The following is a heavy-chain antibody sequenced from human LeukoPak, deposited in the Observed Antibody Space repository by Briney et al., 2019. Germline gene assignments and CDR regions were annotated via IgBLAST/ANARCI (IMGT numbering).Heavy chain of an antibody. V-gene: IGHV3-13*01. CDR3: ARSDSGSSFGFDY. Sequence: PGGSLRLSCAASGFTFSSYDMHWVRQATEKGLEWVSAIGTAGDTYYPGSVKGRFTISRENAKNSLYLQMNSLRAGDTAVYYCARSDSGSSFGFDYWGQGTLVTVSS. J-gene: IGHJ4*02. CDR1: GFTFSSYD. CDR2: IGTAGDT. D-gene: IGHD1-26*01.